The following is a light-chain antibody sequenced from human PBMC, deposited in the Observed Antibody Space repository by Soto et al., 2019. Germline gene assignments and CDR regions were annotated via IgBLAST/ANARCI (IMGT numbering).Light chain of an antibody. CDR1: QSGSTSY. Sequence: EIALTQPPGTLSLSPGEIATLSCRASQSGSTSYLAWYQQKPGQAPRLLIYVATSRATRIPDRFSGSESGTDFTLTISRLEPDDFAVYYCQQYCSSPPYTFGQGTKLEIK. CDR3: QQYCSSPPYT. J-gene: IGKJ2*01. V-gene: IGKV3-20*01. CDR2: VAT.